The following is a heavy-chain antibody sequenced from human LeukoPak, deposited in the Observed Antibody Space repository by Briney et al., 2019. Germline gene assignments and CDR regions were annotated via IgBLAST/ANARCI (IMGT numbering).Heavy chain of an antibody. CDR1: GGSFSGYY. V-gene: IGHV4-34*01. J-gene: IGHJ4*02. Sequence: SETLSLTCAVYGGSFSGYYWSWIRQPPGKGLEWIGEINHSGSTNYNPSLKSRVTISVDTSKNQFSLKLSSVTAADTAVYYCARTGPYYDYVWGSYRYTYYFDYWGQGTLVTVS. CDR2: INHSGST. D-gene: IGHD3-16*02. CDR3: ARTGPYYDYVWGSYRYTYYFDY.